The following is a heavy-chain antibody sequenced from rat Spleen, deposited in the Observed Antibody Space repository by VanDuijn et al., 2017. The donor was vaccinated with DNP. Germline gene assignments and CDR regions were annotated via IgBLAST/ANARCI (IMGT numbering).Heavy chain of an antibody. CDR3: ARSRLPGYYPFAC. V-gene: IGHV5-31*01. J-gene: IGHJ3*01. CDR1: GFIFSNYW. Sequence: EVQLVESGGGPVQPGRSLKLSCVASGFIFSNYWMTWIRQAPTKGLEWVASISPSGGSTYYRDSVKGRFTISRDNAKSTLYLQMDSLRSEETATYYCARSRLPGYYPFACWGQGTLVTVSS. CDR2: ISPSGGST. D-gene: IGHD1-4*01.